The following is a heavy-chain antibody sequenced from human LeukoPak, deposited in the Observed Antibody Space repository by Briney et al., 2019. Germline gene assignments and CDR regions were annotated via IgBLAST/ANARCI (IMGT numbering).Heavy chain of an antibody. CDR2: IYYSGST. CDR1: GGSISSYY. V-gene: IGHV4-59*12. Sequence: NPSETLSLTCTVSGGSISSYYWSWIRGTPGKGLEWIGYIYYSGSTNFNPSLKSRVTISVDTSKNQFSLKLSSVTAADTAVYYCARDLKFDYWGQGTLVTVSS. J-gene: IGHJ4*02. CDR3: ARDLKFDY.